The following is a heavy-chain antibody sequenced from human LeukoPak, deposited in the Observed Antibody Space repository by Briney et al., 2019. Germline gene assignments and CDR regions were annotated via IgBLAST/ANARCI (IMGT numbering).Heavy chain of an antibody. Sequence: SQTLSLTCAVYGGSFSGYYWSWIRQPPGKGLEWMGEINHNGSTNYNPSPKSRVTISVDTSKDQFSLKLSSVTAADTAVYYCARGMYYYNSSGYYYAKPGFDYWGQGTLVTVSS. CDR3: ARGMYYYNSSGYYYAKPGFDY. J-gene: IGHJ4*02. CDR1: GGSFSGYY. V-gene: IGHV4-34*01. D-gene: IGHD3-22*01. CDR2: INHNGST.